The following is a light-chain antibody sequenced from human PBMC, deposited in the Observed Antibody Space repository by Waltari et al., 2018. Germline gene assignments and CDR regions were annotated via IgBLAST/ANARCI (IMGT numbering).Light chain of an antibody. Sequence: DIQMTQSPSTLFASVGDRVTISCRARQSVRTWWAWYQQKPCNAPKLLIYMASSLESGVPSRFSGSGSGREFTLTISSLQPDDFASYSCQQYSSFSTFGQGTKVDI. J-gene: IGKJ2*01. CDR2: MAS. CDR3: QQYSSFST. CDR1: QSVRTW. V-gene: IGKV1-5*03.